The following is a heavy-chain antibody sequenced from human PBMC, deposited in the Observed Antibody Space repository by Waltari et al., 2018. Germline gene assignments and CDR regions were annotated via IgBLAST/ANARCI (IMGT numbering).Heavy chain of an antibody. D-gene: IGHD3-16*01. Sequence: EVQLVQSGAEVKKPGESLKTSCKGSGYSFTTYWIAWCAQFPGKGRAGKGLEWMGIIYPGDFDTRYSPSFQGQVTISVDKSISTAFLQWSSLKASDTAMYYCARHPTGISNPYYSDHWGQGTLVTVSS. CDR1: GYSFTTYW. V-gene: IGHV5-51*01. CDR2: IYPGDFDT. J-gene: IGHJ4*02. CDR3: ARHPTGISNPYYSDH.